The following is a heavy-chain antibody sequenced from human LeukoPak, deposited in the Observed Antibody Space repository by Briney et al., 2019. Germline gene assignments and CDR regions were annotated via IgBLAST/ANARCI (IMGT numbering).Heavy chain of an antibody. CDR3: ARGSDSSGWYTGYYYYGMDV. J-gene: IGHJ6*02. CDR1: GYTFTSYG. D-gene: IGHD6-19*01. Sequence: ASVKVSCKASGYTFTSYGISWVRQAPGQGLEWMGWISAYNGNTNYAQKLQGRVTMTTDTSTSTAYMELRSLRSDDTAVYYCARGSDSSGWYTGYYYYGMDVWGQGTTVTVSS. V-gene: IGHV1-18*01. CDR2: ISAYNGNT.